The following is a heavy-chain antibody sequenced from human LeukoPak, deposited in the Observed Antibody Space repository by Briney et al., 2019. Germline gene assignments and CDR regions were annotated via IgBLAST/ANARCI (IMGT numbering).Heavy chain of an antibody. J-gene: IGHJ3*02. V-gene: IGHV3-74*01. D-gene: IGHD5-24*01. CDR2: INSDGSST. Sequence: GGSLRLSCAASGFTFSSYWMHWVRQAPGKGLVWVSRINSDGSSTSYADSVKGRFTISRDNAKNTLYLQMNSLRAEDTAVYYCAREWPLEAFDIWGQGTMVTVSS. CDR3: AREWPLEAFDI. CDR1: GFTFSSYW.